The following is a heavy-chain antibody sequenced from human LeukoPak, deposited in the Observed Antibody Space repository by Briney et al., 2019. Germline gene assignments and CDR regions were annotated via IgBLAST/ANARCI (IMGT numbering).Heavy chain of an antibody. CDR3: AREARRFDY. J-gene: IGHJ4*02. Sequence: SETLSLTCAVYGGSFSGYYWSWIRQPPGKGLEWIGEINHSGSTNYNPSLKSQVTISVDTSKNQFSLKLSSVTAADTAVYYCAREARRFDYWGQGTLVTVSS. V-gene: IGHV4-34*01. CDR2: INHSGST. CDR1: GGSFSGYY.